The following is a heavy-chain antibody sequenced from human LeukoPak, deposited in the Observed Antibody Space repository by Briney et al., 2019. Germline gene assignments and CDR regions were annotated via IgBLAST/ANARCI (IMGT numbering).Heavy chain of an antibody. CDR3: ARPYYGRTYYYGLDV. V-gene: IGHV3-11*01. CDR2: ISSSGSTI. J-gene: IGHJ6*02. D-gene: IGHD3-10*02. Sequence: PGGSLRLSCAASGFSFSDYYMSWIRQAPGNGLEWVSYISSSGSTIYYADSVKGRFTISRDNAKNSLYLQMNSLRAEDTAVYYCARPYYGRTYYYGLDVWGQGTTVTVSS. CDR1: GFSFSDYY.